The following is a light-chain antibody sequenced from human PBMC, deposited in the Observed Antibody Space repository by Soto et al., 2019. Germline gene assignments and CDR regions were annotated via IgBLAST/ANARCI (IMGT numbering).Light chain of an antibody. CDR1: QNIVNW. CDR3: QQYDSNPMYT. Sequence: DIQMTQSPSTLSASVGDRVTITCRARQNIVNWLAWYQQKPGKAPNLLIYKTSTLQRGVPSRFSGSGSGTEFTLTISSLQPDDFATYYCQQYDSNPMYTFGKGIKVDIK. J-gene: IGKJ2*01. V-gene: IGKV1-5*03. CDR2: KTS.